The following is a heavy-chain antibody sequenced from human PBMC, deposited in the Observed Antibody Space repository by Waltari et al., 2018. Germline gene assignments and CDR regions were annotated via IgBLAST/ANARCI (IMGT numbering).Heavy chain of an antibody. D-gene: IGHD1-26*01. J-gene: IGHJ4*02. V-gene: IGHV4-4*02. CDR1: GDSMSSTDC. CDR2: VSGDGKT. Sequence: QLQLQESGPGLVKPSGTLSLTCAVSGDSMSSTDCWSWVRQPPGKGLEWVGQVSGDGKTNYNPSFASRITISLDTYNKQFSLKVTSATAADTAIYYCARDRGRGLYLDSWGPGTQVTVSP. CDR3: ARDRGRGLYLDS.